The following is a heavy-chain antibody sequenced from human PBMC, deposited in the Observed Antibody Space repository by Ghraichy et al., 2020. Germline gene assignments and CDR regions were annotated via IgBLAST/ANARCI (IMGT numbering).Heavy chain of an antibody. J-gene: IGHJ4*02. CDR1: GESFSGHY. V-gene: IGHV4-34*01. Sequence: SETLSLTCAVYGESFSGHYWSWVRQPPGRGLEWIGEISDAGSANCNPSLKSRVTISVDTSKNQFSLKLNSVTAADTAMYYCGRASNSWSPVEYWGQGTLLTVSS. CDR2: ISDAGSA. CDR3: GRASNSWSPVEY. D-gene: IGHD6-13*01.